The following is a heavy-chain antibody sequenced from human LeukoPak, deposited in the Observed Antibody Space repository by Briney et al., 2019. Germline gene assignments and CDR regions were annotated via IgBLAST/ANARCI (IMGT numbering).Heavy chain of an antibody. Sequence: ASVKVSCKASGYIFTDYYMHWVRQAPGQGLEWMGWINPKSDGTKYAQNFQGRVTMTEDTSADTAYMELSSLRSEDTAVYYCATVASSSWYGWFDPWGQGTLVTVSS. D-gene: IGHD6-13*01. CDR1: GYIFTDYY. CDR3: ATVASSSWYGWFDP. V-gene: IGHV1-2*02. J-gene: IGHJ5*02. CDR2: INPKSDGT.